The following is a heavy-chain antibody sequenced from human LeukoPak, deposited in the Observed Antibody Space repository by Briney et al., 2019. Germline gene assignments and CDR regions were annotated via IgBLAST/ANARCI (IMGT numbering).Heavy chain of an antibody. V-gene: IGHV3-33*01. J-gene: IGHJ5*02. CDR1: GFTFSRHG. CDR2: IWYDGSKE. D-gene: IGHD2-2*01. Sequence: GGSLRPSCAASGFTFSRHGFHWVRQAPGKGLDWLTTIWYDGSKEYYADAVKGRFTISRDDSKNTLYLQMTGLRVEDTAVYYCARDDCSGSSCLASWGQGTLVTVSS. CDR3: ARDDCSGSSCLAS.